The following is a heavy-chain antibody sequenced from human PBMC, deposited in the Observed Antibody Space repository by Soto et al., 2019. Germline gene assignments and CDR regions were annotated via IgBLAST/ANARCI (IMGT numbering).Heavy chain of an antibody. CDR1: GFTFSSYA. CDR2: ISGSGLST. CDR3: AKMTTRRFDY. J-gene: IGHJ4*02. D-gene: IGHD4-17*01. Sequence: GGSLRLSCAASGFTFSSYAMSWVRQAPGKGLEWVSVISGSGLSTNYADSVKGRFTISKDNSKNTLYLQMNSLRAEDTAVYYCAKMTTRRFDYWGQGTLVTVSS. V-gene: IGHV3-23*01.